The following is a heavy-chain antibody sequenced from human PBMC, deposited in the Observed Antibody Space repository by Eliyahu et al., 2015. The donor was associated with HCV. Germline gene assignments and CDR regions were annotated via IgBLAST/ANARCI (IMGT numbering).Heavy chain of an antibody. CDR2: LSSSGGST. CDR1: RFXFRNYA. Sequence: EVQLLESGGGLVQPGGTLXLSCAASRFXFRNYAMGWVRQAPGKGLDWVSILSSSGGSTYYADSVKGRFTISRDNSKQVLYLQMNSLSAEDTAVYYCARLEQFLAPFDMWGQGTMVTVSS. J-gene: IGHJ3*02. CDR3: ARLEQFLAPFDM. D-gene: IGHD3-3*01. V-gene: IGHV3-23*01.